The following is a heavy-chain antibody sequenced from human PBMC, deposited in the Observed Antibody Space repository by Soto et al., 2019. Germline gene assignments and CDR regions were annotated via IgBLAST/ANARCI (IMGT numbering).Heavy chain of an antibody. J-gene: IGHJ4*02. CDR1: GFTFSNAR. CDR2: IKSKTDGGTT. Sequence: EVQLVESGGGLVKPGGSLRLSCAASGFTFSNARMSWVRQAPGKGLGWVGRIKSKTDGGTTDYAAPVKGRFTISRDDSKDTLYLQLNSLKTEDTAMYYCAIVSGSGWAFDYWGQGTLVTVSS. V-gene: IGHV3-15*01. D-gene: IGHD6-19*01. CDR3: AIVSGSGWAFDY.